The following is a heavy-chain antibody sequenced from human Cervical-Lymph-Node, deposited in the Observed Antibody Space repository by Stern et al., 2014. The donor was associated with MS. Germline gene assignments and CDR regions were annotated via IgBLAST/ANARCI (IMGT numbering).Heavy chain of an antibody. Sequence: EVQLVESGGGLVQPGGSLRLSCAASGFTFSISAMSWVRQAPGKGLEWVSAISISGGNTYYADSVKGRFPISRDNSNNTLYLQMHSLRAEDTAVYYCAKGGIAVAGQNWFDPWGQGTLVTVSS. CDR2: ISISGGNT. CDR3: AKGGIAVAGQNWFDP. V-gene: IGHV3-23*04. CDR1: GFTFSISA. D-gene: IGHD6-19*01. J-gene: IGHJ5*02.